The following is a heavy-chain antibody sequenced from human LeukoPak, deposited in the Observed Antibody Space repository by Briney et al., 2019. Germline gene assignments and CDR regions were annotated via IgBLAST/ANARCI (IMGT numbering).Heavy chain of an antibody. J-gene: IGHJ4*01. D-gene: IGHD6-13*01. CDR2: IYTSGST. CDR1: GGSISSYY. V-gene: IGHV4-4*07. CDR3: ARDRPGGSSLDY. Sequence: PSETLSLTCTVSGGSISSYYWSWIRQSAGKGLEWIGRIYTSGSTNYNPSLKSRVAMSIDTSKNQFSLKLSSVTAADTAVYYCARDRPGGSSLDYWGQGILVTVSS.